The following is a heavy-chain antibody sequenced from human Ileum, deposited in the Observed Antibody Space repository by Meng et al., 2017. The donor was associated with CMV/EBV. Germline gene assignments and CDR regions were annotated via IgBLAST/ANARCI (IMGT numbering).Heavy chain of an antibody. V-gene: IGHV5-51*01. CDR2: IYPGDSDT. J-gene: IGHJ4*02. CDR3: ARHNQIAASGADY. Sequence: KVSCKGSGYSFTSYWIGWVRQMPGKGLEWMGIIYPGDSDTRYSPSFQGQVTISADKSISTAYLQWSSLKASDTAMYYCARHNQIAASGADYWGQRTLVTVSS. CDR1: GYSFTSYW. D-gene: IGHD6-13*01.